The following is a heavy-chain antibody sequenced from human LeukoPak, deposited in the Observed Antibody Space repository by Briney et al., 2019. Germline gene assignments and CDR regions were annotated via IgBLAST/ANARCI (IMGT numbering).Heavy chain of an antibody. D-gene: IGHD3-16*02. J-gene: IGHJ4*02. CDR1: GFTFSSYS. CDR3: ARDPLRLGELSFVY. CDR2: ISSSSSSTI. Sequence: GGSLRLSCAASGFTFSSYSMNWVRQAPGKGLEWVSYISSSSSSTIYYADSVKGRFTISRDNARKSLYLQMNSLRADDTAVYYCARDPLRLGELSFVYWGQGTLVTVSS. V-gene: IGHV3-48*01.